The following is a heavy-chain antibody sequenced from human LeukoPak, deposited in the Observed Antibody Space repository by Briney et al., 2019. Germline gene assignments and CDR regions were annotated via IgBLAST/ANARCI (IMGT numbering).Heavy chain of an antibody. J-gene: IGHJ4*02. CDR3: ARGLEYYFDY. CDR1: GYTFTSFG. Sequence: ASAKVSCKASGYTFTSFGMSWVRHAPGQGLEWMGWISGYNGDTNYAQKLQGRVTTTTDTSTSTAYMELRSLRSDDTAVYYCARGLEYYFDYWGQGTLVIVSS. CDR2: ISGYNGDT. V-gene: IGHV1-18*01.